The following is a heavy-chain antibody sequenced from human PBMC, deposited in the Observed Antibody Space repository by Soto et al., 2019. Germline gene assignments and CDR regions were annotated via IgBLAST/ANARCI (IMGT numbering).Heavy chain of an antibody. Sequence: QLHLQESGPGLVEPSETLSLTCTVSGGSFSSSNYYWGWIRQPPGKGLEWIGNIFYGGDSGVAYYSPSLKSRVTISVDTSKNQFSLNMRSLTAADTAVYFCARRGGGDSLFDSWGQGKLVTVSS. J-gene: IGHJ4*02. CDR2: IFYGGDSGVA. D-gene: IGHD4-17*01. CDR3: ARRGGGDSLFDS. V-gene: IGHV4-39*01. CDR1: GGSFSSSNYY.